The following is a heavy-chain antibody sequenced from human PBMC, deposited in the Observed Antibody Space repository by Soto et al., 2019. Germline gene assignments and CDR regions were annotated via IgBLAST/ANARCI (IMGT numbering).Heavy chain of an antibody. CDR1: GDSVSSNSAA. Sequence: QTLSLTCAISGDSVSSNSAAWNWIRQSPSRGLEWLGRTYYRSKWYNDYAVSVKSRITINPDTSKNQFSLQLNSVTPEDTAVYYCARDLALLWFGEIGYYYGMDVWGQGTTVTVSS. D-gene: IGHD3-10*01. J-gene: IGHJ6*02. CDR2: TYYRSKWYN. V-gene: IGHV6-1*01. CDR3: ARDLALLWFGEIGYYYGMDV.